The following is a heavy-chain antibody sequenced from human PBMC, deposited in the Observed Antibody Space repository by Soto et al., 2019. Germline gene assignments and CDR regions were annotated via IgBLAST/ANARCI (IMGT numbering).Heavy chain of an antibody. CDR3: ARAGGNHYYYGMDV. CDR2: INSDGSST. CDR1: GFTFSSYW. D-gene: IGHD2-15*01. J-gene: IGHJ6*02. Sequence: GGSLRLSCAASGFTFSSYWMHWVRQAPGKGLVWVSRINSDGSSTSYADSVKGRFTISRDNAKNTLYLQMNSLRAEDTAVYYCARAGGNHYYYGMDVWGQGTTVTVSS. V-gene: IGHV3-74*01.